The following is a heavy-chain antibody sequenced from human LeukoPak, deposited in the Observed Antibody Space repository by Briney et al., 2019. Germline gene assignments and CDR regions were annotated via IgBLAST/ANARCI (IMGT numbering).Heavy chain of an antibody. J-gene: IGHJ4*02. CDR1: GFTFSSYA. CDR2: ISDSGDYT. V-gene: IGHV3-23*01. Sequence: GGSLRLSCAGSGFTFSSYAMSWVRQAPGKGLEWVSAISDSGDYTYYADSVKGRFTISRDNSKNTLYLHVNSLRAEDTALYYCAKDTSIGKYCTSGVCSPFDYWGQGTLVTVSS. CDR3: AKDTSIGKYCTSGVCSPFDY. D-gene: IGHD2-8*01.